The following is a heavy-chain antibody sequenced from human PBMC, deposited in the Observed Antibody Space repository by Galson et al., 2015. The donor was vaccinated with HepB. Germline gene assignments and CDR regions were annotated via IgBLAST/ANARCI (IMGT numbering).Heavy chain of an antibody. V-gene: IGHV1-69*13. CDR3: ARSRTSRALNGESLHYYYYYMDV. Sequence: SVKVSCKASGGTFSSYAISWVRQAPGQGLEWTGGIIPIFGTANYAQKFQGRVTITADESTSTAYMELSSLRSEDTAVYYCARSRTSRALNGESLHYYYYYMDVWGKGTTVTVSS. CDR2: IIPIFGTA. J-gene: IGHJ6*03. CDR1: GGTFSSYA.